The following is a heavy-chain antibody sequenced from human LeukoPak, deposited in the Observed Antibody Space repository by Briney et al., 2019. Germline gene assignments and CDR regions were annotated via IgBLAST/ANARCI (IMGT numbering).Heavy chain of an antibody. CDR2: ISAYDGNT. Sequence: SVKVSCKASGGTFSSYAISWVRQAPGQGLEWMGWISAYDGNTNYAQKFQGRVTITTDESTSTAYMELSSLRSEDTAVYYCARDRGNSGFDYWGQGTLVTVSS. CDR3: ARDRGNSGFDY. V-gene: IGHV1-69*05. D-gene: IGHD4-23*01. CDR1: GGTFSSYA. J-gene: IGHJ4*02.